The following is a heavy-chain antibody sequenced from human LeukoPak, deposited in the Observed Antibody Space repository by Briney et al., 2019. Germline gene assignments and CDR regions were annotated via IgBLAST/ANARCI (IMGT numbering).Heavy chain of an antibody. J-gene: IGHJ3*02. CDR2: IYTSGST. Sequence: PSETLSLTCTVSGGSISSYYWSWIRQPAGKGLEWIGRIYTSGSTNYNPSLKSRVTISVDTSKNQFSLKLSSVTAADTAVYYCARQDIVVVPAATDAFDIWGQGTMVTVSS. V-gene: IGHV4-4*07. CDR3: ARQDIVVVPAATDAFDI. D-gene: IGHD2-2*01. CDR1: GGSISSYY.